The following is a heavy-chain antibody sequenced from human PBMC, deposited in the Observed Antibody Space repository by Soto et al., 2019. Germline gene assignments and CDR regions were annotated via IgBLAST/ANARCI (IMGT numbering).Heavy chain of an antibody. V-gene: IGHV4-59*01. D-gene: IGHD3-10*01. J-gene: IGHJ5*02. CDR3: ARLDYYGSGSHFDP. CDR2: IYYSGST. Sequence: ASETLSLTCTVSGGSISSYYWSWIRQPPGKGLEWIGYIYYSGSTNYNPSLKSRVTISVDTSKNQFSLKLSSVTAADTAVYYCARLDYYGSGSHFDPWGQGTLVTVSS. CDR1: GGSISSYY.